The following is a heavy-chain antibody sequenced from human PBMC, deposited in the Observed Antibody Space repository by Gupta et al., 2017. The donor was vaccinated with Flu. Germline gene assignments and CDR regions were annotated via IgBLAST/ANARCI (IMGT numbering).Heavy chain of an antibody. CDR2: YSGST. V-gene: IGHV4-31*02. Sequence: YSGSTDYNPSLKSRLTISVDTSKNQFSLRLSSVTAADTAVYYCARETRAGEADAFDIWGQGTVVTVSS. D-gene: IGHD3-10*01. J-gene: IGHJ3*02. CDR3: ARETRAGEADAFDI.